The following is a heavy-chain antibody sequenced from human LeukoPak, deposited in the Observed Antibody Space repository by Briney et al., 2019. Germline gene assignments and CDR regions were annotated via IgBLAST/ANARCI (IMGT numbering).Heavy chain of an antibody. D-gene: IGHD6-19*01. Sequence: PSETLSLTCTVSGGSISSSSYYWGWIRQPPGKGLEWIGSIYYSGSTYYNPSLKSRVTISVDTSKNQFSLKLSSVTAADTAVYYCARDLSSGWHEGDFDYWGQGTLVTVSS. V-gene: IGHV4-39*07. CDR2: IYYSGST. CDR3: ARDLSSGWHEGDFDY. J-gene: IGHJ4*02. CDR1: GGSISSSSYY.